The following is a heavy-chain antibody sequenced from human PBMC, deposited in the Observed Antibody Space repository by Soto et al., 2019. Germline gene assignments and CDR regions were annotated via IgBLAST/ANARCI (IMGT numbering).Heavy chain of an antibody. D-gene: IGHD3-10*01. CDR1: GFTFSRYD. Sequence: ESGGGLVQPGGSLRLSCAASGFTFSRYDMHWVRQTTGKSLEWVSSIGTTGDAYYPGSVRGRFTISRDNAGNSFYLQMNSLGAGDTAVYYCARGVVGAGPFDSWGQGTLVTVSS. CDR3: ARGVVGAGPFDS. V-gene: IGHV3-13*01. CDR2: IGTTGDA. J-gene: IGHJ4*02.